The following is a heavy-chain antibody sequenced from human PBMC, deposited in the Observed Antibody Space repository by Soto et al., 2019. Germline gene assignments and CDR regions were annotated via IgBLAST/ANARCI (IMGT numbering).Heavy chain of an antibody. CDR2: ISYDGSNK. Sequence: GGSLRLSCAASGFTFSSYGMHWVRQAPGKGLEWVAVISYDGSNKYYADSVKGRFTISRDNSKNTLYLQMNSLRAEDTAVYYCAKDSSSWSISLVDYWGQGTLVTVSS. CDR3: AKDSSSWSISLVDY. CDR1: GFTFSSYG. J-gene: IGHJ4*02. D-gene: IGHD6-13*01. V-gene: IGHV3-30*18.